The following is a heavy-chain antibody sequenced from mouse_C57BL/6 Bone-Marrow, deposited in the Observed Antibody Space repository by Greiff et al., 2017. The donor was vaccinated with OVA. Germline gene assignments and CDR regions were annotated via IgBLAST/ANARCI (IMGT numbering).Heavy chain of an antibody. CDR3: TSYGNFDY. J-gene: IGHJ2*01. V-gene: IGHV14-4*01. CDR1: GFNIKDDY. D-gene: IGHD2-1*01. CDR2: IDPENGDT. Sequence: VRLKQSGAELVRPGASVKLSCTASGFNIKDDYMHWVKQRPEQGLEWIGWIDPENGDTEYASKFQGKATITADTSSNTAYLQLSSLTSEDTAVYYCTSYGNFDYWGQGTTLTVSS.